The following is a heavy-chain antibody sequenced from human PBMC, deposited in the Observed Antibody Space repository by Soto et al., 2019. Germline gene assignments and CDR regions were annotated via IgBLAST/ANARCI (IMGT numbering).Heavy chain of an antibody. J-gene: IGHJ4*02. V-gene: IGHV3-74*01. Sequence: GGSLRLSCVVSGFSLNNYWMHWVRHRPGKGLVWVARIYRDGTTSYADSVKGRFTISRDNAKNTVSLQMNSLKDEDTAVYYCMRGNTGYGNFDYWGQGTLVTASS. CDR3: MRGNTGYGNFDY. D-gene: IGHD5-12*01. CDR2: IYRDGTT. CDR1: GFSLNNYW.